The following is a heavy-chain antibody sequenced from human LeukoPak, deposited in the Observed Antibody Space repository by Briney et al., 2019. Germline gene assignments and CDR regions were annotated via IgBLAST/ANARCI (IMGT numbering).Heavy chain of an antibody. CDR3: ARGPNYGSGSYVDY. CDR1: GGSFSGYY. V-gene: IGHV4-34*01. Sequence: SETLSLTCAVYGGSFSGYYWRWIRQPPGKGLEWIGEINHSGSTNYHPSLKSRVTISVDTSKNQFSLKLSSVTAADTAVYYCARGPNYGSGSYVDYWGEGTLVTVSS. CDR2: INHSGST. D-gene: IGHD3-10*01. J-gene: IGHJ4*02.